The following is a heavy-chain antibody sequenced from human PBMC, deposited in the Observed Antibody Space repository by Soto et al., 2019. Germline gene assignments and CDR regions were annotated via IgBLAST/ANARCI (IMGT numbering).Heavy chain of an antibody. J-gene: IGHJ6*02. Sequence: ASVKVSCKASGYTFTSYDINWVRQATGQGLEWMGWMNPNSGNTGYAQKFQGRVTMTRNTSISTAYMELRSLRSEDTAVYFCARAEHHYDILTGYYYYYYYGMDVWGQGTTVTVSS. V-gene: IGHV1-8*01. CDR3: ARAEHHYDILTGYYYYYYYGMDV. D-gene: IGHD3-9*01. CDR1: GYTFTSYD. CDR2: MNPNSGNT.